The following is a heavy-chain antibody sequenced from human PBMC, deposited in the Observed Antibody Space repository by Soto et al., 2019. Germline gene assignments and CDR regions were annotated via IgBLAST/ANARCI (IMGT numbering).Heavy chain of an antibody. V-gene: IGHV4-4*07. D-gene: IGHD6-13*01. J-gene: IGHJ5*02. CDR1: GASMNSYH. CDR3: ARDQGVAAAGITWFDP. Sequence: LSLTCTVSGASMNSYHWSWIRQPAGKGLEWIGHIHSSGSTNYDPSLKSRVTMSVDTSKNQFSLRLMSLTAADTAVYYCARDQGVAAAGITWFDPWGQGSLVTVSS. CDR2: IHSSGST.